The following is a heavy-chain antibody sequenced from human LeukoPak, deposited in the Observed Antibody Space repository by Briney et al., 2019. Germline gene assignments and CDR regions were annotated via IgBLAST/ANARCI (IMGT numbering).Heavy chain of an antibody. Sequence: PGGSLRLSCAASGFNFSSYWMHWVRQAPGKGLEWVSYYADSVKGRFTISRDNAKNSLYLQMNSLRAEDTAVYYCARDAHYGSGSNDYWGQGTLVTVSS. CDR1: GFNFSSYW. V-gene: IGHV3-21*01. D-gene: IGHD3-10*01. CDR3: ARDAHYGSGSNDY. J-gene: IGHJ4*02.